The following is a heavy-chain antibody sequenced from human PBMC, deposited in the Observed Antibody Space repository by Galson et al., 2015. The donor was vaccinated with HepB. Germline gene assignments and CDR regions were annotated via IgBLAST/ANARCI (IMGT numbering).Heavy chain of an antibody. Sequence: CAISGDSVSSNSAAWNWIRQSPSRGLAWLGRTYYRSKWYNDYAVSVKSRITINPDTSKNQFSLQLNSVTPEDTAVDYCARRIAVAGTDAFDIWGQGTMGTVSS. J-gene: IGHJ3*02. CDR3: ARRIAVAGTDAFDI. CDR1: GDSVSSNSAA. CDR2: TYYRSKWYN. D-gene: IGHD6-19*01. V-gene: IGHV6-1*01.